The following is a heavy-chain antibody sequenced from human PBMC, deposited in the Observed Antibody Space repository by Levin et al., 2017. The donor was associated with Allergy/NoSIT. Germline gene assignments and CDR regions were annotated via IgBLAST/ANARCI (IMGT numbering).Heavy chain of an antibody. CDR2: ISYDGSGK. CDR3: AVQRSPGIVDATMGFDY. J-gene: IGHJ4*02. Sequence: GESLKISCAASGFTFSNYAMHWVRQAPGKGPEWVAVISYDGSGKYYADSVKGRFTISRDNSKNTLYLQVNSLKPEDTAVYYCAVQRSPGIVDATMGFDYCGQGTLVTVSS. CDR1: GFTFSNYA. D-gene: IGHD1-26*01. V-gene: IGHV3-30-3*01.